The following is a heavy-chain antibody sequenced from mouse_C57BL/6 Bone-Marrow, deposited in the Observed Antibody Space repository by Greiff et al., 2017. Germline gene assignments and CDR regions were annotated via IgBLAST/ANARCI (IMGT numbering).Heavy chain of an antibody. D-gene: IGHD1-1*01. V-gene: IGHV3-8*01. CDR1: GYSITSDY. CDR3: ARWGGSSYSYWYCDV. CDR2: ISYSGST. Sequence: EVNLVESGPGLAKPSQTLSLTCSVTGYSITSDYWNWIRKFPGNKLEYMGYISYSGSTYYNPSHKSRISITRDTSKNQYYLQLNSVTTEDTATYYCARWGGSSYSYWYCDVWGTGTTVTVSS. J-gene: IGHJ1*03.